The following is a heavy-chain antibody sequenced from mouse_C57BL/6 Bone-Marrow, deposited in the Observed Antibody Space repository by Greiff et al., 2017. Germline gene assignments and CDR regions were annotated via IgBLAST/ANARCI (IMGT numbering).Heavy chain of an antibody. J-gene: IGHJ4*01. CDR3: TRFHHSNYVPMDY. V-gene: IGHV1-15*01. Sequence: QVQLQQSGAELVRPGASVTLSCKASGYTFTDYEMHWVKQTPVHGLEWIGAIAPETGGSSYNQKFKGKAILTADKSTSPASVELRSLTSEDSSVYYCTRFHHSNYVPMDYWGQATSVTVSS. CDR2: IAPETGGS. D-gene: IGHD2-5*01. CDR1: GYTFTDYE.